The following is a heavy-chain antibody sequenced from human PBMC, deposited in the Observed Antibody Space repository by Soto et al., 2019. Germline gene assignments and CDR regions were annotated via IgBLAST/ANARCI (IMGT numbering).Heavy chain of an antibody. Sequence: SVKVSCKASGGTFSSYAISWVRQAPGQGLEWMGGIIPIFGTANYAQKFQGRVTITADESTSTAYMELSSLRSEDTAVYYCARDLFGDIVLMVYAPGLGGMDVWGQGTTVTVSS. V-gene: IGHV1-69*13. CDR2: IIPIFGTA. J-gene: IGHJ6*02. CDR3: ARDLFGDIVLMVYAPGLGGMDV. D-gene: IGHD2-8*01. CDR1: GGTFSSYA.